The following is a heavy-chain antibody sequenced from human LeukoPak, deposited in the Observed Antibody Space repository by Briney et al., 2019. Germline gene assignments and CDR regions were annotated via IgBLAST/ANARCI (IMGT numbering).Heavy chain of an antibody. J-gene: IGHJ4*02. CDR1: GGSFSGYY. CDR2: INHIGGT. D-gene: IGHD3-10*01. Sequence: SETLSLTCAVYGGSFSGYYWSWIRQPPGKGLEWIGEINHIGGTNYNPSLKSRVTISVDTSKNQFSLKLSSVTAADTAVYYCAFGEYLARGSGYWGQGTLVTVSS. CDR3: AFGEYLARGSGY. V-gene: IGHV4-34*01.